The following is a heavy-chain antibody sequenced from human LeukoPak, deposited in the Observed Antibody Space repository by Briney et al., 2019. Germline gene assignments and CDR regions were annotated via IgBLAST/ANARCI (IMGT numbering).Heavy chain of an antibody. J-gene: IGHJ6*02. Sequence: PGASLRLSCGASGFTFSHYAMTWVRQAPGKGLEWVANINQDGSDKYYVDSVMGRFTISKDNAKNSVYLQMNSLRPEDTAIYYCAWYGVTHGLDVWGQGTTVTVSS. CDR1: GFTFSHYA. D-gene: IGHD3-10*01. CDR3: AWYGVTHGLDV. CDR2: INQDGSDK. V-gene: IGHV3-7*01.